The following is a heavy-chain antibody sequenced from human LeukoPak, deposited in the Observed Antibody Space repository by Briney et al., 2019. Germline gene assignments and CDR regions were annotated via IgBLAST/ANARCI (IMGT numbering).Heavy chain of an antibody. CDR3: AILPDSSGYFAFDI. Sequence: KPGGSLRLSCAASGFTFSSYSMNWVRQAPGKGLEWVSSISSSSSYIYYADSVKGRFTISRDNAKNSLYLQMNSLRAEDTAVYYCAILPDSSGYFAFDIWGQGTMVTVSS. D-gene: IGHD3-22*01. CDR1: GFTFSSYS. V-gene: IGHV3-21*01. J-gene: IGHJ3*02. CDR2: ISSSSSYI.